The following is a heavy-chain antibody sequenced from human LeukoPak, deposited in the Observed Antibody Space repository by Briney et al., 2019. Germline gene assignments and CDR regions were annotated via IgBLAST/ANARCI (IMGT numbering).Heavy chain of an antibody. CDR3: VRDVGAFDY. V-gene: IGHV3-7*03. J-gene: IGHJ4*02. CDR2: IKQDGSEK. Sequence: GGSLRLSCAAPGFTFSNYWMSWVRQAPGKGLEWVANIKQDGSEKYYVDSVKGRFTISRDNAKSSLYLQMNSLRAEDTAVYYCVRDVGAFDYWGQGTLVTVSS. D-gene: IGHD2-15*01. CDR1: GFTFSNYW.